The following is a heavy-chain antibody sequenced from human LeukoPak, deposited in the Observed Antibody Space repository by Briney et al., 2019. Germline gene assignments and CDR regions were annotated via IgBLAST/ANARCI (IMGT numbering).Heavy chain of an antibody. CDR1: GGSISSGGYY. D-gene: IGHD3-10*01. CDR2: IYYSGST. J-gene: IGHJ6*02. Sequence: PSETLSLTCTVSGGSISSGGYYWSWIRQHPGKGLEWIGYIYYSGSTYYNPSLKSRVTISVDTSKNQFSLKLSSVTAADTAVYYCARGMRYYYGSGSSSSSSYYYGMDVWGQGTTVTVSS. CDR3: ARGMRYYYGSGSSSSSSYYYGMDV. V-gene: IGHV4-31*03.